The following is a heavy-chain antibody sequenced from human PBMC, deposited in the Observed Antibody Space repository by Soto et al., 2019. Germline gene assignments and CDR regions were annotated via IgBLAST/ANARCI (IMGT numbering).Heavy chain of an antibody. Sequence: QMQLVQSGPEVKKPGTSVKVSCKASGFTFTSSAVQWVRQAPGQRLEWIGWIVVGSGNTNYAQKFQERVTITRDMSTSTAYMELSSLRSEDTAVYYCAADHTAMDPGWFDPWGQGTLVTVSS. CDR2: IVVGSGNT. V-gene: IGHV1-58*01. D-gene: IGHD5-18*01. J-gene: IGHJ5*02. CDR3: AADHTAMDPGWFDP. CDR1: GFTFTSSA.